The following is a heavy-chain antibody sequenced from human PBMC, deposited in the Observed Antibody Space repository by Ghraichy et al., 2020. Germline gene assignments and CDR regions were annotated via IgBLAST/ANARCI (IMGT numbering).Heavy chain of an antibody. J-gene: IGHJ5*02. CDR2: TYYRAKWYR. Sequence: SQTLSLTCAISGDSVSSNSAAWNWIRQSPSRGLEWLGRTYYRAKWYRVYAVSVRSRISINADTSKNQFSLQLNSVTPEDTAVYYCARGPGQLVPWGQGILVTVSS. D-gene: IGHD6-13*01. V-gene: IGHV6-1*01. CDR3: ARGPGQLVP. CDR1: GDSVSSNSAA.